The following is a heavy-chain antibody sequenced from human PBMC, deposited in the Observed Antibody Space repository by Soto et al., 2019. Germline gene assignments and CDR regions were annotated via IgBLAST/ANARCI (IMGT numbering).Heavy chain of an antibody. V-gene: IGHV3-48*04. Sequence: LRLSCAASGFTFSSYSMNWVRQAPGKGLEWVSYISSSGSTIYYADSMKGRFTMSRDNAKNSLYLQMNSLRAEDTAVYYCARDRFTTFGVPPYGMDVWGQGTTVTVSS. CDR1: GFTFSSYS. J-gene: IGHJ6*02. CDR3: ARDRFTTFGVPPYGMDV. D-gene: IGHD3-3*01. CDR2: ISSSGSTI.